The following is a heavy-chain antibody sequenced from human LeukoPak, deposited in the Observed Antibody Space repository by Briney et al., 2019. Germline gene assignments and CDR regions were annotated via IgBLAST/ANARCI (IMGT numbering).Heavy chain of an antibody. CDR2: VYYSGST. V-gene: IGHV4-59*12. J-gene: IGHJ4*02. Sequence: SETLSLTCTASGGSISGYYWTWIRQPPGKGLEWIGYVYYSGSTNYDPSLKSRVTISVDTSKNQFSLKLSSVTAADTAVYYCARVAYYFDYWGQGTLVTVSS. CDR3: ARVAYYFDY. CDR1: GGSISGYY.